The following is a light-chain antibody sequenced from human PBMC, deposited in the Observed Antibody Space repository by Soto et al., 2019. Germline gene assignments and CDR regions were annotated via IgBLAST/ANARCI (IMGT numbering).Light chain of an antibody. CDR3: QQYNTDTT. V-gene: IGKV1-5*01. CDR1: QSISTW. CDR2: DAS. J-gene: IGKJ2*01. Sequence: DIQMTQSPSTLSASVGDRVTITCRASQSISTWLAWYQQKPGKAPKLLIYDASSLQSGVPSRFSGHGSGTDYTLVISCLQPADFATYYCQQYNTDTTFGQGTKLEIK.